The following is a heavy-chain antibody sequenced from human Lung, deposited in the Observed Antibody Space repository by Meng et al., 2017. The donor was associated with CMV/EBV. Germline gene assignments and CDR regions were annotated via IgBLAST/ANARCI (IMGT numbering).Heavy chain of an antibody. Sequence: EXXNIPXPASGLIFRDYSMHWVRQAPGKGLEWISYIRDTTGTTYYADSVKGRLTSSRDNDKSSLLLQMNGLRLEDTAVCYCTRGGVAAAGGLGDYGMDGXGQGXTVTVSS. J-gene: IGHJ6*02. CDR3: TRGGVAAAGGLGDYGMDG. CDR1: GLIFRDYS. V-gene: IGHV3-48*04. D-gene: IGHD6-13*01. CDR2: IRDTTGTT.